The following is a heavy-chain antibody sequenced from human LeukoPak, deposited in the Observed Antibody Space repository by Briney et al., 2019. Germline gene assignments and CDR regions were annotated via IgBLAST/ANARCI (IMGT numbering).Heavy chain of an antibody. CDR1: GYTLTSYY. D-gene: IGHD6-13*01. V-gene: IGHV1-46*01. CDR3: ARYGFTSSWQGGWHAFDI. Sequence: ASVKISCKASGYTLTSYYMHWVRQAPGQGLEWMGIINPTVGDTIYAQKFQGRVTMTRDMSTSTVYMELSSLRSDDTAVYYCARYGFTSSWQGGWHAFDIWGQGTMVT. J-gene: IGHJ3*02. CDR2: INPTVGDT.